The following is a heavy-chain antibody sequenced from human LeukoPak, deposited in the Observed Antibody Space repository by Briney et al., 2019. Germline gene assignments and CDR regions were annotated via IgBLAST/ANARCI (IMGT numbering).Heavy chain of an antibody. CDR3: ARRLDSWNDRLNWFDP. D-gene: IGHD1-1*01. CDR2: IYTSGST. Sequence: SETLSLTCTVSGGSISSYYWSWIRQPAGKGLEWIGRIYTSGSTNYNPSLKSRVTISVDTSKNQFSLKLSSVTAADTAVYYCARRLDSWNDRLNWFDPWGQGTLVTVSS. V-gene: IGHV4-4*07. J-gene: IGHJ5*02. CDR1: GGSISSYY.